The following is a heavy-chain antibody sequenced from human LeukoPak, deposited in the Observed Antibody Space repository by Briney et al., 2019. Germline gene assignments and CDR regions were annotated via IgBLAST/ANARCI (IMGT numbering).Heavy chain of an antibody. Sequence: GGSLRLSCAASGFIFSSYWMSWVRQAPGKGLEWVANIKQDGSEKYYVDSVKGRFTISRDNAKNSLYLQMNSLRAEDTAVYYCARGHSRVVPAAISDYYYYYMDVWGKGTTVTVSS. J-gene: IGHJ6*03. D-gene: IGHD2-2*02. V-gene: IGHV3-7*01. CDR3: ARGHSRVVPAAISDYYYYYMDV. CDR2: IKQDGSEK. CDR1: GFIFSSYW.